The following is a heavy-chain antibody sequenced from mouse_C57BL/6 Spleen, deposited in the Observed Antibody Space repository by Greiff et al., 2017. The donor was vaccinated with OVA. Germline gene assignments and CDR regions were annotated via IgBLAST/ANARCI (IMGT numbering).Heavy chain of an antibody. CDR1: GYTFTSYW. V-gene: IGHV1-55*01. CDR2: LYPGSGST. D-gene: IGHD4-1*01. Sequence: QVQLQQPGAELVKPGASVKMSCKASGYTFTSYWITWVKQRPGQGLEWIGDLYPGSGSTNYNEKFKSKATLTVDTSSSTAYMQLSSLTSEDAAVYYCARAWDQYFDVWGTGTTVTVSS. J-gene: IGHJ1*03. CDR3: ARAWDQYFDV.